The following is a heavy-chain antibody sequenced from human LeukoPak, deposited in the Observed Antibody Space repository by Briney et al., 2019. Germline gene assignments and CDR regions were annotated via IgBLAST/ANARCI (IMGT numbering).Heavy chain of an antibody. D-gene: IGHD5-24*01. CDR3: TRVGYIDEGIDY. CDR1: GFTFSSYS. Sequence: GGSLRLSCAASGFTFSSYSMNWVRQAPGKGLEWVPYISSSSSTIYYADSVKGRFTISRDNAKSSLYLQMSSLRAEDTAIYYCTRVGYIDEGIDYWGQGTLVTVSS. J-gene: IGHJ4*02. V-gene: IGHV3-48*04. CDR2: ISSSSSTI.